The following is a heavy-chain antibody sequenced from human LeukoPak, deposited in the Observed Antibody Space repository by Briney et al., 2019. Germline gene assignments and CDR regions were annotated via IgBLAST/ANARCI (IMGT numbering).Heavy chain of an antibody. CDR2: IYPGDSDT. J-gene: IGHJ3*02. CDR1: GYSFTSNW. Sequence: GESLKISCKGSGYSFTSNWIGWVRQMPGKGLEWMGIIYPGDSDTRYSPSFQGQVTISADKSISTAYLQWSRLKASDTAMYYCATTRLADAFDIWGQGTMVTVSS. CDR3: ATTRLADAFDI. D-gene: IGHD1-1*01. V-gene: IGHV5-51*01.